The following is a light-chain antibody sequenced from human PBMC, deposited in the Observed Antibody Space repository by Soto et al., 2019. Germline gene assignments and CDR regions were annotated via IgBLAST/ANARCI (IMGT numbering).Light chain of an antibody. CDR2: GAS. J-gene: IGKJ1*01. CDR1: QSVSNN. Sequence: EIVMTQSPATLSVSPGERATLSCRASQSVSNNLAWYQQKSGQAPRLLIHGASKRATGIPARFSGSGSGTDFTLTISRLEPEDFAVYYCQQYGSSGTFGQGTKVDIK. V-gene: IGKV3-15*01. CDR3: QQYGSSGT.